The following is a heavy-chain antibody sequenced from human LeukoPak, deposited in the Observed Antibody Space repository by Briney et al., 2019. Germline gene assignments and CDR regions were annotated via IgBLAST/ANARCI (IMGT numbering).Heavy chain of an antibody. D-gene: IGHD6-19*01. J-gene: IGHJ6*03. CDR1: GGSISSYY. CDR2: IYYSGST. Sequence: PSETLSLTCTVSGGSISSYYWSWIRQPPGKGLEWIGYIYYSGSTNYNPSLKSRVTISVDTSKNQFSLKLSSVTAADTAVYYCARTVSSGWTSYYMDVWGKGTTVTVSS. CDR3: ARTVSSGWTSYYMDV. V-gene: IGHV4-59*01.